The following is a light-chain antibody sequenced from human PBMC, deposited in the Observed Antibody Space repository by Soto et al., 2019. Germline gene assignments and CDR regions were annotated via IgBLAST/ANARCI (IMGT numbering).Light chain of an antibody. Sequence: QSVLTQSSSASASLGSSVKLTCTLSSGHSSYIIAWHQQQPGKAPRYLMKLEGSGSYNKGSGVPDRFSGSSSGADRYLTISNLLFEDEADYYCETWDINTHVVFGGGTKLPVL. CDR2: LEGSGSY. CDR1: SGHSSYI. CDR3: ETWDINTHVV. V-gene: IGLV4-60*02. J-gene: IGLJ2*01.